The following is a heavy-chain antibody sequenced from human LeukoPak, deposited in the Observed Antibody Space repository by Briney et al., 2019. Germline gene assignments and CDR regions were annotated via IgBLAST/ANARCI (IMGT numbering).Heavy chain of an antibody. D-gene: IGHD5-18*01. CDR1: GFTFSSYA. Sequence: GGSLRLSCAASGFTFSSYAMSWVRQAPGKGPEWVSAISGSSTYYSDSVKGRFTISRDTSKTTVYLQMNVLREDDTALYYCVKGPQVGDGYHLDYWGQGSLVTVS. CDR3: VKGPQVGDGYHLDY. CDR2: ISGSST. J-gene: IGHJ4*02. V-gene: IGHV3-23*05.